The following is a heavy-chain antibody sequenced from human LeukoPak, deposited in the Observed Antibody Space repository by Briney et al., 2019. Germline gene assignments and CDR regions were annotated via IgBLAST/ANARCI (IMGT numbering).Heavy chain of an antibody. CDR1: GFTFSDYY. J-gene: IGHJ3*02. Sequence: PGGSLRLSCAASGFTFSDYYMSWIRQAPGKGLEWVSYISSSGSTIYYADSVKGRFTISRDSTKNSLYLQMNSLRAEDTAVYSCARGRDGYNSGAFDIGGQGTMVTVSS. V-gene: IGHV3-11*04. CDR2: ISSSGSTI. D-gene: IGHD5-24*01. CDR3: ARGRDGYNSGAFDI.